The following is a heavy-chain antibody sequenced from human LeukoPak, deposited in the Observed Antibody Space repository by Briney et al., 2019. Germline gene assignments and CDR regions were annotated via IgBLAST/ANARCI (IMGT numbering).Heavy chain of an antibody. CDR1: GLTFSNYA. CDR3: AKGPGMDTILPPFHY. Sequence: GGSLRLSCAASGLTFSNYAMSWVRQAPGKGLEWVSAISGSGGTTFYADSVKGRFTISRDKSKNTLYLQVKSLRTLDTAVYYCAKGPGMDTILPPFHYWGQGTLVSVST. J-gene: IGHJ4*02. V-gene: IGHV3-23*01. D-gene: IGHD5-24*01. CDR2: ISGSGGTT.